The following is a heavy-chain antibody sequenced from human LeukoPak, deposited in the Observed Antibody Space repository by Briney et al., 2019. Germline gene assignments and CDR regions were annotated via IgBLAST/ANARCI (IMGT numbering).Heavy chain of an antibody. CDR3: AKAPGDCSSTSCYPFDYYYYYMDV. D-gene: IGHD2-2*01. CDR2: IRYDGSNK. J-gene: IGHJ6*03. CDR1: GFTFSSYG. V-gene: IGHV3-30*02. Sequence: GGSLRLSCAASGFTFSSYGMHWVRQAPGKGLEWVAFIRYDGSNKYYADSVKGRFTISRDNSKNTLYLQMNSLRAEDTAVYYCAKAPGDCSSTSCYPFDYYYYYMDVWGKGTTVTVSS.